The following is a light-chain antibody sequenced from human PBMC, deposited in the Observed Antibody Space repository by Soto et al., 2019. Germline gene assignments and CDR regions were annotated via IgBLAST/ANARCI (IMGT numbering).Light chain of an antibody. Sequence: EIVLTQSPGTLSLSPGERATLSCRASQSVTNNYLAWYRQKPGQAPRLLIYAASSRAAGTPDRFSGSGSGTDFTLTISRLEPEDFAVYYCQQYGSSFTFGPGTKLDIK. V-gene: IGKV3-20*01. J-gene: IGKJ3*01. CDR2: AAS. CDR3: QQYGSSFT. CDR1: QSVTNNY.